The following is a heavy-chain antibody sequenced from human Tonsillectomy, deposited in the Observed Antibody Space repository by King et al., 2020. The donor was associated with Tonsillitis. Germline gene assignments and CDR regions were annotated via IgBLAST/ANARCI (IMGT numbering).Heavy chain of an antibody. V-gene: IGHV1-2*02. J-gene: IGHJ1*01. CDR2: INPNSGDT. D-gene: IGHD3-22*01. CDR1: GYTFSGYY. Sequence: VQLVESGDEVKKPGASVKVSCKASGYTFSGYYIHWVRPAPGQGLEWMGWINPNSGDTNYAQKFHGRVTITRDTSISSVYMELTSLRSDDTAVYYCARGITMIVLCPTEYFQYCGPGTLVTVSS. CDR3: ARGITMIVLCPTEYFQY.